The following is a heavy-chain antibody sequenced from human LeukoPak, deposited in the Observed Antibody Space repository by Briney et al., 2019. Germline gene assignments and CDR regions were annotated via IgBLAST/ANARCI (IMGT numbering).Heavy chain of an antibody. Sequence: PGGSLRLSCAASGFTFSSYDMSWVRQAPGRGLEWVSHISVTGGRTNYADSVKSRFAISRDNSKNTLFLQMNSLRAEDTAVYYCAKRDSSGYYPYYFDYWGQGTLVTVSS. V-gene: IGHV3-23*01. CDR3: AKRDSSGYYPYYFDY. D-gene: IGHD3-22*01. J-gene: IGHJ4*02. CDR1: GFTFSSYD. CDR2: ISVTGGRT.